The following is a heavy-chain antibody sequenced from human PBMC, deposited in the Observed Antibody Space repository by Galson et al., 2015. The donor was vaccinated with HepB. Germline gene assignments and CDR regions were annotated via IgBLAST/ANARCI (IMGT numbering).Heavy chain of an antibody. Sequence: SLRLSCAASGFTFSTYAVAWVRQAPGKGLEWVSGISGSGDNTYYADSVKGRFTISRDNSKNTLYLQMNSLRAEDTAVYYCAKDLFSGDYVWGSYRLTWGAFDIWGQGTMVTVSS. CDR3: AKDLFSGDYVWGSYRLTWGAFDI. J-gene: IGHJ3*02. CDR2: ISGSGDNT. V-gene: IGHV3-23*01. D-gene: IGHD3-16*02. CDR1: GFTFSTYA.